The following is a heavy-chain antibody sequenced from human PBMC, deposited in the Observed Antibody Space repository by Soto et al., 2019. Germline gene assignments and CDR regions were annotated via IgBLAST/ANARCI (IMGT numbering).Heavy chain of an antibody. CDR1: GGSISSGGYY. D-gene: IGHD3-3*01. CDR3: ARNRYDFWSGYYIGQDAFDI. J-gene: IGHJ3*02. Sequence: SETLSLTCTVSGGSISSGGYYWSWIRQHPGKGLEWIGYIYYSGSTYYNPSLKSRVTISVDTSKNQFSLKLSSVTAADTAVYYCARNRYDFWSGYYIGQDAFDIWGQGTMVTVSS. CDR2: IYYSGST. V-gene: IGHV4-31*03.